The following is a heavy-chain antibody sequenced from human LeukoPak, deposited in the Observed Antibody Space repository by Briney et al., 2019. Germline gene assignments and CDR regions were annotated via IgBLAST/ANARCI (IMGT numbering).Heavy chain of an antibody. J-gene: IGHJ4*02. CDR3: ARDLYCDGSGNYVPGLPDF. CDR2: IYGRGKTK. D-gene: IGHD3-10*01. V-gene: IGHV3-48*03. CDR1: GFTISGYE. Sequence: AESLRLSCAASGFTISGYEMNWVRQAPGKGLEWISYIYGRGKTKYYAVSVRGRFIISRDDEKNFLYLQMNRLRVEDTAVFYGARDLYCDGSGNYVPGLPDFWGRGTVVSV.